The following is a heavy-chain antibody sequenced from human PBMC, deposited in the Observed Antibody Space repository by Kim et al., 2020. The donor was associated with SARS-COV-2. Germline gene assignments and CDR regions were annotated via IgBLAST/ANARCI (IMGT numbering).Heavy chain of an antibody. D-gene: IGHD3-9*01. J-gene: IGHJ4*02. CDR3: ARGDILTGYYTY. V-gene: IGHV4-59*09. Sequence: TDHPALKRRVTISVDTPKTQFSLKLSSVTAADTAVYYCARGDILTGYYTYWGQGTLVTVSS.